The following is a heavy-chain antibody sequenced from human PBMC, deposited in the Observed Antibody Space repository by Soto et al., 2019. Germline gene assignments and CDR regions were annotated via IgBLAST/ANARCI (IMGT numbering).Heavy chain of an antibody. CDR1: GFAFSSFW. J-gene: IGHJ4*02. CDR2: IYNDGSRT. CDR3: ARDLSGETTPYFDL. V-gene: IGHV3-74*01. D-gene: IGHD1-1*01. Sequence: GGSLRLSCAASGFAFSSFWMHWVRQIPGKGPVWVSRIYNDGSRTAYADPVKGRFTISRDNAKNTLYLQMSSLTVEDTAVYYCARDLSGETTPYFDLWGQGALVTVST.